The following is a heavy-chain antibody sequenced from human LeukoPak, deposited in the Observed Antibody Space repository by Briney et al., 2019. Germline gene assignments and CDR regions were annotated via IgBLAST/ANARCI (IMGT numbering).Heavy chain of an antibody. CDR3: TTGRITIFGVVIKAHYYYYMDV. J-gene: IGHJ6*03. CDR2: IKSKTDGGTT. D-gene: IGHD3-3*01. Sequence: PGTSLRLSCAASGFTFRNHGMYWVRQAPGKGLEWVGRIKSKTDGGTTDYAAPVKGRFTISRDDSKNTLYLQMNSLKTEDTAVYYCTTGRITIFGVVIKAHYYYYMDVWGKGTTVTVSS. CDR1: GFTFRNHG. V-gene: IGHV3-15*01.